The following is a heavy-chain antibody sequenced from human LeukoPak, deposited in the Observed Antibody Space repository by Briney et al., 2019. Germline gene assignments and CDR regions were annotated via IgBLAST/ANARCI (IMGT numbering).Heavy chain of an antibody. V-gene: IGHV3-73*01. CDR3: SSPGDFWNGSPGS. J-gene: IGHJ4*02. CDR1: GFTFSGSP. D-gene: IGHD3-3*01. CDR2: IRSKANSYAT. Sequence: GGSLKLSCAASGFTFSGSPMHWVRQASGKGLEWVGRIRSKANSYATAYAASVKGRFTISRDDSKDTAYLQMNSLKTEDTAVYYCSSPGDFWNGSPGSCGQGTLVTVSS.